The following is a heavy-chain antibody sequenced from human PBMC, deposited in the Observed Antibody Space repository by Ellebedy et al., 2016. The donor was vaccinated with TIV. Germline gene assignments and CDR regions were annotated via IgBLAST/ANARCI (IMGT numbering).Heavy chain of an antibody. CDR2: TDLAGAP. D-gene: IGHD5-12*01. V-gene: IGHV3-13*05. CDR3: VREYIAIGYWYFDL. Sequence: GGSLRLXXVASGFTFSSYDIHWVRQVTGKPLEWVSATDLAGAPYYADSVKGRFTISRENAKNSVYLQMNSLRVGDTAVYYCVREYIAIGYWYFDLWGRGTLVTVSS. J-gene: IGHJ2*01. CDR1: GFTFSSYD.